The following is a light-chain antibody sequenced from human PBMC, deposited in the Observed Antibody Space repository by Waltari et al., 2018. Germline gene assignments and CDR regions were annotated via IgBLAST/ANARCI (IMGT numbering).Light chain of an antibody. CDR3: QQSYRTPLT. J-gene: IGKJ4*01. CDR2: AAS. Sequence: DIQMTPSTSSLSASVGDRVTITCRASQSLSSYLNWYQQKLGKATKILIYAASSLQSGVPSRFSGSGSGTDFTLTISSLQPEDFATYYCQQSYRTPLTFGGGTKVEIK. V-gene: IGKV1-39*01. CDR1: QSLSSY.